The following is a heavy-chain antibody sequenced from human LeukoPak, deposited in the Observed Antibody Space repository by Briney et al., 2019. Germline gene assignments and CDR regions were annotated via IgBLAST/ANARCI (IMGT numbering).Heavy chain of an antibody. J-gene: IGHJ5*02. CDR3: ARCVTGWPNWFAP. CDR1: GFTFSSYV. D-gene: IGHD6-19*01. Sequence: GGSLRLSCVASGFTFSSYVMTWVRQAPGKGLEWVSSIRYSADDTYYAELVRGRFTISRDDSKNTLYLQLNGLRVEDTAIYYCARCVTGWPNWFAPWGQGTLVTVSS. CDR2: IRYSADDT. V-gene: IGHV3-23*01.